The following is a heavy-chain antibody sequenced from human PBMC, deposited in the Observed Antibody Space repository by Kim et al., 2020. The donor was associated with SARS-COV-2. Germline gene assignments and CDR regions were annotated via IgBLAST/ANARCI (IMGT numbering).Heavy chain of an antibody. D-gene: IGHD3-22*01. CDR1: GGSISSGGYY. Sequence: SETLSLTCTVSGGSISSGGYYWSWIRQHPGKGLEWIGYIYYSGSTYYNPSLKSRVTISVDTSKNQFSLKLSSVTAADTAVYYCARDSYYYDSSGYNPYGMDVWGQGTTVTVSS. V-gene: IGHV4-31*03. CDR3: ARDSYYYDSSGYNPYGMDV. CDR2: IYYSGST. J-gene: IGHJ6*02.